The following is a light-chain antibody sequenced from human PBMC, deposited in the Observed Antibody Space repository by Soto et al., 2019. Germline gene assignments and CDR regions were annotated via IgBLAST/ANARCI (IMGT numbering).Light chain of an antibody. V-gene: IGLV2-8*01. CDR2: EVT. Sequence: QSALTQPPSASGSPGQSVTISCTGTSSDVGAYNYVSWYQQHAGKAPKLVIYEVTKRPSGVPDRFSGSKSANTASLTVSGLQAEDEADYYCSSFASSNTWVFGGGTKVNVL. CDR1: SSDVGAYNY. J-gene: IGLJ3*02. CDR3: SSFASSNTWV.